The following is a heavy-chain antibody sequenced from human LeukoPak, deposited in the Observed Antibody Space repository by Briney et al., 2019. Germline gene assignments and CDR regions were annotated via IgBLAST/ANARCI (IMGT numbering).Heavy chain of an antibody. D-gene: IGHD3-10*01. J-gene: IGHJ3*02. CDR3: ARDLWFGELYAFDI. CDR2: IYSGGST. Sequence: GGSLRLSCAASGFTFSSYAMSWVRQAPGKGLEWVSVIYSGGSTYYADSVKGRFTISRDNSKNTLYLQMNSLRAEDTAVYYCARDLWFGELYAFDIWGQGTMVTVSS. CDR1: GFTFSSYA. V-gene: IGHV3-66*01.